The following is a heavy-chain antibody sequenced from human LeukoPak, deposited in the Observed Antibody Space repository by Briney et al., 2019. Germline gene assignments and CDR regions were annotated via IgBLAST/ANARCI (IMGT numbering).Heavy chain of an antibody. CDR3: ARDYGSGSYSYFDY. CDR1: GGSISSYY. Sequence: SETLSLTCTVSGGSISSYYWSWIRQPAGKGLEWIGRIYTSGSTNYNPSLKSRVTMSVDTSKNQFSLKLSSVTAADTAAYYCARDYGSGSYSYFDYWGQGTLVTVSS. J-gene: IGHJ4*02. V-gene: IGHV4-4*07. D-gene: IGHD3-10*01. CDR2: IYTSGST.